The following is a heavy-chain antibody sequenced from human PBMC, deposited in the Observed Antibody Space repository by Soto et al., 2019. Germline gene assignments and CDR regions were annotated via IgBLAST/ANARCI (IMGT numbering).Heavy chain of an antibody. J-gene: IGHJ5*02. D-gene: IGHD1-1*01. CDR2: TKPDGSEK. V-gene: IGHV3-7*01. CDR3: VEWGTSTSNP. Sequence: PVGSLRLSCAASGFIFNTHWMSWVRQAPEKGLEWVAHTKPDGSEKYYVDSAKGRFTISRDNTRNSLYLQMNSLRADDTALYYCVEWGTSTSNPCGQRTLVTVSS. CDR1: GFIFNTHW.